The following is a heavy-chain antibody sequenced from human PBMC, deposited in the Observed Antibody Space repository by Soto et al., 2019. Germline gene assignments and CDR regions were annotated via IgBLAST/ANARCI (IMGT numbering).Heavy chain of an antibody. CDR1: GGTFSSYA. V-gene: IGHV1-69*13. CDR3: ARAAKLYSSSSISFDY. CDR2: IIPIFGTA. J-gene: IGHJ4*02. Sequence: GASVKVSCKASGGTFSSYAISWVRQAPGQGLEWMGGIIPIFGTANYAQKFQGRVTITADESTSTAYMELSSLRSEDTAVYYCARAAKLYSSSSISFDYWGQGTLVTVSS. D-gene: IGHD6-6*01.